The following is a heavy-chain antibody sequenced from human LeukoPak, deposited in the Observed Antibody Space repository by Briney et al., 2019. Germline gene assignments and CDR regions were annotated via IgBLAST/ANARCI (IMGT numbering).Heavy chain of an antibody. V-gene: IGHV3-23*05. D-gene: IGHD5-24*01. CDR2: IYGDGSLT. CDR3: AEDPGGGSTIDF. Sequence: GGSLRLSCKASGFTFSSHAMSWARQAPGKGLEGVSSIYGDGSLTFYADSVKGRFIISRDNSKNTVDLQMNSLRAEDSAQYFWAEDPGGGSTIDFWGQGVFGTVSP. J-gene: IGHJ4*02. CDR1: GFTFSSHA.